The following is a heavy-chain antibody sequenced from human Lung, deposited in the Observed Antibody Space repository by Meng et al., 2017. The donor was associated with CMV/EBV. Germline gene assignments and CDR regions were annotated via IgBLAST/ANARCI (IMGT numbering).Heavy chain of an antibody. D-gene: IGHD2/OR15-2a*01. CDR1: GYTFSTYT. V-gene: IGHV7-4-1*02. CDR3: ARGGNFDP. Sequence: QVQVCKSGSELKKPGANVKVSCKASGYTFSTYTINWVRQAHGRGLEWMGWISTNTGTPTYTQGFTGRFVFSLDTSVSTAYLQISSLKAEDTAVYYCARGGNFDPWGQGTLVTVSS. CDR2: ISTNTGTP. J-gene: IGHJ5*02.